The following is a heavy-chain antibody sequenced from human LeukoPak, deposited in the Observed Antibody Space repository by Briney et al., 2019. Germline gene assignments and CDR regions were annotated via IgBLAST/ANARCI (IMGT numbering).Heavy chain of an antibody. CDR2: IIPIFGTA. J-gene: IGHJ4*02. CDR1: GGTFSSYA. D-gene: IGHD5-18*01. V-gene: IGHV1-69*05. Sequence: SVKVSCKASGGTFSSYAISWVRQAPGQGLEWMGRIIPIFGTANYAQKFQGRVTMTRNTSISTAYMELSSLRSEDTAVYYCARGSSGYSYGYNYWGQGTLVTVSS. CDR3: ARGSSGYSYGYNY.